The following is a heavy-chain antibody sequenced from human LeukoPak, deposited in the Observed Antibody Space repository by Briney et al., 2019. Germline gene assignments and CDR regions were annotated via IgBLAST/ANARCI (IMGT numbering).Heavy chain of an antibody. J-gene: IGHJ6*03. Sequence: GGSLRLSCAASGFTFSSYEMNWVRQAPGKGLEWVSYISSSGSTIYYADSVKGRFTISRDNAKNSLYLQMNSLRAEDTAVYYCASFPPDYYYYVDVWGKGTTVTVSS. CDR3: ASFPPDYYYYVDV. CDR2: ISSSGSTI. V-gene: IGHV3-48*03. CDR1: GFTFSSYE.